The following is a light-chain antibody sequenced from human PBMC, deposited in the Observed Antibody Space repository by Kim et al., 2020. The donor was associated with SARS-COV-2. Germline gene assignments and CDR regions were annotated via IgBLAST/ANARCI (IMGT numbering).Light chain of an antibody. J-gene: IGLJ3*02. CDR3: AAWDDSLSGRV. Sequence: GQRVTISLSGSSSNIGSNYVYWYQQLPGTTPKLLIYSNNQRPSGVPDRFSGSKSGTSASLAISGLRSEDEADYYCAAWDDSLSGRVFGGGTQLTVL. CDR1: SSNIGSNY. CDR2: SNN. V-gene: IGLV1-47*02.